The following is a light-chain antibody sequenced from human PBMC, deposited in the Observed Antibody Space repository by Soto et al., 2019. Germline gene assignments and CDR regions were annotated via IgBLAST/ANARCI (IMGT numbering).Light chain of an antibody. J-gene: IGLJ3*02. V-gene: IGLV1-40*01. CDR3: QSYDSSLSGSV. CDR1: SSNIGAGYG. Sequence: QSVLTQPPSVSGAPGQRVTISCTGSSSNIGAGYGVHWYQQLPGTAPKLLIYGNSNRPSGVPDRFSGSKSGTSASLAITWRQAEDVADYYCQSYDSSLSGSVFGEGTKLTVL. CDR2: GNS.